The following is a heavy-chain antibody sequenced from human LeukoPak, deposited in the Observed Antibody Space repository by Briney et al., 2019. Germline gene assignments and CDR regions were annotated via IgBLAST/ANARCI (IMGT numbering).Heavy chain of an antibody. V-gene: IGHV1-69-2*01. CDR3: ATVGRRTPDSVLTPYDAFDI. CDR1: GYTFTDYY. CDR2: VDPEDGET. D-gene: IGHD4-23*01. J-gene: IGHJ3*02. Sequence: ASVKVSCKVSGYTFTDYYMHWVQQAPGKGLEWMRLVDPEDGETIYAEKFQGRVTITADTSTDTAYMELSSLRSEDTAVYYCATVGRRTPDSVLTPYDAFDIWGQGTMVTVSS.